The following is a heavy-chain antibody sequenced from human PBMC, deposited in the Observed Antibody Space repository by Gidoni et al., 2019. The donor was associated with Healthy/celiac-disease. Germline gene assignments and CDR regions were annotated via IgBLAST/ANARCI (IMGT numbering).Heavy chain of an antibody. CDR1: GFTFDDSS. CDR3: AKCQNYYDSSGLLS. V-gene: IGHV3-9*01. CDR2: ISWNSGSI. Sequence: EVQLVESGGGLVQPGRSLRLSCAASGFTFDDSSMNWVRQAPGKGLEWVSGISWNSGSIGYADSVKGRFTISRDNAKNSLYLQMNSLRAEDTALYYCAKCQNYYDSSGLLSWGQGTLVTVSS. J-gene: IGHJ5*02. D-gene: IGHD3-22*01.